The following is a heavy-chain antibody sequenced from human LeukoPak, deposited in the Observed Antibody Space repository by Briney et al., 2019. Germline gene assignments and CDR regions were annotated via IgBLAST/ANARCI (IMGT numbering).Heavy chain of an antibody. D-gene: IGHD3-16*01. CDR2: IYHSGST. Sequence: SQTLSLTCTVSGASISDLGYYWSWVRQPPGKGLEWIGEIYHSGSTNYNPSLKSRVTISVDKSKNQFSLKLSSVTAADTAVYYCARGSYGYFDYWGQGTLVTVSS. CDR1: GASISDLGYY. V-gene: IGHV4-30-2*01. J-gene: IGHJ4*02. CDR3: ARGSYGYFDY.